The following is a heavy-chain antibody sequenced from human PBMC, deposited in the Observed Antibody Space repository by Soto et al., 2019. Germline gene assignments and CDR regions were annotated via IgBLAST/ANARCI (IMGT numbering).Heavy chain of an antibody. V-gene: IGHV4-30-4*01. CDR3: ARERLGADSSGDYWNYMDV. CDR2: IHNSGQT. D-gene: IGHD3-22*01. CDR1: GGSISSGDYY. J-gene: IGHJ6*02. Sequence: QVQLQESGPGLVKPSQTLSLTCTVSGGSISSGDYYWSWIRQPPGKGLEWIGYIHNSGQTYYNPSLRSGLSISVDTSKTQFSLKLTSVTAADTAVYYCARERLGADSSGDYWNYMDVWGQGTTVTVSS.